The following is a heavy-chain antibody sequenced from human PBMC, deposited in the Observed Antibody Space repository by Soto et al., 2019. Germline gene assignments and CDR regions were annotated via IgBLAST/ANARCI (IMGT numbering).Heavy chain of an antibody. CDR1: GGSISSYY. CDR3: AREPGGTFPDY. CDR2: IYYTGSP. D-gene: IGHD1-1*01. Sequence: QVQLQESGPGLVKPSETLTPTCPVSGGSISSYYWSWIRQPPGKGLEWIGYIYYTGSPNYNPSLKSRVTISVDTSKNQFSLKLSSVTAADTAVYYCAREPGGTFPDYWGQGTLVTVSS. J-gene: IGHJ4*02. V-gene: IGHV4-59*01.